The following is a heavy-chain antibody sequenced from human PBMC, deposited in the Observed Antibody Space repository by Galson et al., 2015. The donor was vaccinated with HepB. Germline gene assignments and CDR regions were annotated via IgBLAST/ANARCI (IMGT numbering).Heavy chain of an antibody. CDR2: IIPIFGTA. CDR3: ARGVVEAIRSYYYYYMDV. Sequence: SVKVSCKASGGTFSSYAISWVRQAPGQGLEWMGGIIPIFGTANYAQKFQGRVTITADESTSTAYMELSSLRSEDTAVYYCARGVVEAIRSYYYYYMDVWGKGTTVTVSS. V-gene: IGHV1-69*13. D-gene: IGHD2-2*01. J-gene: IGHJ6*03. CDR1: GGTFSSYA.